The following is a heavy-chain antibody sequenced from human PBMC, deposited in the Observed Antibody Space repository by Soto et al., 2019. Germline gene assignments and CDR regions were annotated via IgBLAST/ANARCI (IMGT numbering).Heavy chain of an antibody. Sequence: PSETLSLTCTVSGGSISSSSYYWGWIRQPPGKGLEWIGSIYYSGSTYYNPSLKSRVTISVDTSKNQFSLKLSSVTAADTAVYYCARHLYYDRLQTYYYYGMDVWGQGTTVTVSS. D-gene: IGHD3-22*01. CDR2: IYYSGST. J-gene: IGHJ6*02. CDR1: GGSISSSSYY. V-gene: IGHV4-39*01. CDR3: ARHLYYDRLQTYYYYGMDV.